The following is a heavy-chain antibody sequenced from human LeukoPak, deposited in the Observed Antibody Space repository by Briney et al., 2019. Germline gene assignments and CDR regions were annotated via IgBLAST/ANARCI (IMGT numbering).Heavy chain of an antibody. CDR2: ITSISDYK. J-gene: IGHJ6*02. D-gene: IGHD6-19*01. CDR1: GFTFSTYR. CDR3: ARRLGIAVAGSSDYYYDMNV. Sequence: GGSLRLSCAASGFTFSTYRMSWVRQAPGKGLEWVSCITSISDYKYYADSLKGRFTISRDNAKNTLYLQMNSLRAEDTAVYYCARRLGIAVAGSSDYYYDMNVWGQGTTVTVSS. V-gene: IGHV3-21*01.